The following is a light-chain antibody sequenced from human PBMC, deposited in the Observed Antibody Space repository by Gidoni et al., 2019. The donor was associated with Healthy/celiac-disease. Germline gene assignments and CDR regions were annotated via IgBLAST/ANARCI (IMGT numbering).Light chain of an antibody. CDR2: KAS. CDR1: QSISSW. Sequence: DIKMTQSPSTLSASVGDRVTITCRSSQSISSWLAWDQQKPGKAPKLLIYKASSLERGVPSGFSGSGSGSEFTLTISSLQPYDFATYYCQQYNSYPTWTFGQGTKVEIK. CDR3: QQYNSYPTWT. J-gene: IGKJ1*01. V-gene: IGKV1-5*03.